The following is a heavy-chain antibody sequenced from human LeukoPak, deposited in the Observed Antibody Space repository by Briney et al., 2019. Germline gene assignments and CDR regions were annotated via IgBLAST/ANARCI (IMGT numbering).Heavy chain of an antibody. D-gene: IGHD3-10*01. CDR2: IDPSDSYI. V-gene: IGHV5-10-1*01. J-gene: IGHJ4*02. CDR3: ARDGSGSRKD. CDR1: GYSFTSYW. Sequence: GESLRISCKGSGYSFTSYWISWVRQMPGKGLEWMGRIDPSDSYINYNPSFQGHVTISVDKSISTAYLQRSSLEASDTAMYYCARDGSGSRKDWGQGTLVTVSS.